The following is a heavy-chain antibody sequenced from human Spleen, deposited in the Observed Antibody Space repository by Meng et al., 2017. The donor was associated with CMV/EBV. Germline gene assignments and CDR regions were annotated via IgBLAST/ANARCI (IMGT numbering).Heavy chain of an antibody. V-gene: IGHV4-39*07. Sequence: SETLSLTCTVSGVLISDNDYYWGWIRQPPGKGLEWIASIFYSGGTYYNPSLRSRLTISVDTSRNQFSLKLSSVTASDTALYYCAREYRGALTGYFNFDIWGQGTLVTVSS. CDR2: IFYSGGT. J-gene: IGHJ4*02. D-gene: IGHD3-9*01. CDR1: GVLISDNDYY. CDR3: AREYRGALTGYFNFDI.